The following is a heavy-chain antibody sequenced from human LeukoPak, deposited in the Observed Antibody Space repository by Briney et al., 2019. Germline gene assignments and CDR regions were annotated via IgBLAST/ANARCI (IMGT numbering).Heavy chain of an antibody. CDR2: IIPIFGTA. V-gene: IGHV1-69*05. Sequence: SVKVSCKASGGTFSSYAISWVRQAPGQGLEWMGGIIPIFGTANYAQKFQGRVTITTDESTSTAYMELSSLRSEDTAMYYCASAPKKGGYQGGAFDIWGQGTMVTVSS. D-gene: IGHD5-12*01. CDR3: ASAPKKGGYQGGAFDI. J-gene: IGHJ3*02. CDR1: GGTFSSYA.